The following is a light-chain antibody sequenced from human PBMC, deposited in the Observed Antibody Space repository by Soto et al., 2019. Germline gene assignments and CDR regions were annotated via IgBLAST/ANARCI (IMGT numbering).Light chain of an antibody. V-gene: IGKV3-15*01. CDR1: QSVSSN. CDR2: GAS. Sequence: EIVMTQSRASLSVSPGERANVSCRASQSVSSNLAWYQQKPGQAPRLVIYGASTRATGIPARFSGSGSGTEFTLTISSLQSEDFAVYYCQEYNNWPPVYTFGQGTKLEIK. CDR3: QEYNNWPPVYT. J-gene: IGKJ2*01.